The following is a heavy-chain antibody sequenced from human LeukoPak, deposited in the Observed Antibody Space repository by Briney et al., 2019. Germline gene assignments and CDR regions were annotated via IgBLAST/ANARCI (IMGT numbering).Heavy chain of an antibody. CDR1: GLTFSSYS. J-gene: IGHJ4*02. CDR3: ARDLRGDIAYLGGVLGFGY. CDR2: ISSSSSYI. D-gene: IGHD5-12*01. V-gene: IGHV3-21*01. Sequence: PGGSLRLSCAASGLTFSSYSMNWVRQAPGKGLEWVSSISSSSSYIYYADSVKGRFTISRDNAKNSLYLQMNSLRAEDTAVYYCARDLRGDIAYLGGVLGFGYWGQGTLVIVSS.